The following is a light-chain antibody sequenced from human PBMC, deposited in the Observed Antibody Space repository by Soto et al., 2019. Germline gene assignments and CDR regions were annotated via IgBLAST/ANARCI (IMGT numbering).Light chain of an antibody. CDR3: QQYNNWPRGT. CDR2: GAS. J-gene: IGKJ1*01. V-gene: IGKV3-15*01. CDR1: QSVSSN. Sequence: EIVMTQSPATLSVSPGERATLSCRASQSVSSNLAWYQQKPGQAPRLLIYGASTRATGIPARFSGSGSGTEFTLTISSLQSEDFAVYYCQQYNNWPRGTFRQGTKVDIK.